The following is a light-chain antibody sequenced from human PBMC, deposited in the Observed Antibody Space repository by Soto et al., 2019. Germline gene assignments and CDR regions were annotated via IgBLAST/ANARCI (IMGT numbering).Light chain of an antibody. Sequence: PGERATLSCRASQSLSTSYLAWYQQKPGQAPRLLTYGTSSRASGIPDRFSGSGSGTEFTLTISSLQSEDFAVYYCQQYNNWPPITFGQGTRLEIK. J-gene: IGKJ5*01. V-gene: IGKV3D-15*01. CDR1: QSLSTSY. CDR2: GTS. CDR3: QQYNNWPPIT.